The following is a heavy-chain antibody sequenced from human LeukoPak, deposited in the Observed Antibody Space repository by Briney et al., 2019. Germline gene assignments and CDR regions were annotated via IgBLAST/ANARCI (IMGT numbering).Heavy chain of an antibody. Sequence: GGSLRLSCAASGFTFSSCSMNWVRQAPGKGLEWVSSISSSSSYIYYADSLKGRFTISRDNSKNTLYLQMNSLRAEDTAVYYCAKPPIYYYDSSGYYDYWGQGTLVTVSS. V-gene: IGHV3-21*01. CDR3: AKPPIYYYDSSGYYDY. CDR1: GFTFSSCS. CDR2: ISSSSSYI. D-gene: IGHD3-22*01. J-gene: IGHJ4*02.